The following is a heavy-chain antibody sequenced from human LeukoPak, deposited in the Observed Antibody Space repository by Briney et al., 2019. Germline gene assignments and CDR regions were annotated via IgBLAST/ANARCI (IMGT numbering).Heavy chain of an antibody. D-gene: IGHD6-13*01. CDR1: GFTFSSYE. CDR3: ASSSSSWDDDAFDI. CDR2: ISSSGSTI. V-gene: IGHV3-48*03. J-gene: IGHJ3*02. Sequence: PGGSLRRSCAASGFTFSSYEMNWVRQAPGKGLEWVSYISSSGSTIYYADSVKGRFTISRDNAKNSLYLQMNSLRAEDTAVYYCASSSSSWDDDAFDIWGQGTMVTVSS.